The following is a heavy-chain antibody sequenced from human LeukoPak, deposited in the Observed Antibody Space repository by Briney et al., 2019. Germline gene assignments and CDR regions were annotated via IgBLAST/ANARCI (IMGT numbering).Heavy chain of an antibody. Sequence: GGSLRLSCAAYGFTFNYYAMSWVRQALGKGLEWVSGISDNEGKTYYTDSVKGRFTISRDNTKNTVYLQMNNLRADDTAVYFCARHDSFIPYWGQGTLVTVSS. D-gene: IGHD5-18*01. CDR3: ARHDSFIPY. J-gene: IGHJ4*02. CDR2: ISDNEGKT. V-gene: IGHV3-23*01. CDR1: GFTFNYYA.